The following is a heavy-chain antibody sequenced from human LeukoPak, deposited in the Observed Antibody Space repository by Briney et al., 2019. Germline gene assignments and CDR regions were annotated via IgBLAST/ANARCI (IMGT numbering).Heavy chain of an antibody. CDR3: AGDYSGVGCSSTSCHSLNWFDP. J-gene: IGHJ5*02. CDR2: VNPSGGST. Sequence: ASVKVSCKASGYTFTSYYMHWVRQAPGQGLEWMGIVNPSGGSTSYAQKFQGRVTMTRDTSTSTVYMELRSLRSEDTAVYYCAGDYSGVGCSSTSCHSLNWFDPWGQGTLVTVSS. CDR1: GYTFTSYY. D-gene: IGHD2-2*01. V-gene: IGHV1-46*01.